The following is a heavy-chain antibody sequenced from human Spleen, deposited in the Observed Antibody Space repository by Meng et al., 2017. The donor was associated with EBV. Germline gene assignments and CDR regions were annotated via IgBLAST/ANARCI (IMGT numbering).Heavy chain of an antibody. CDR2: ITPIFGTT. J-gene: IGHJ5*02. CDR1: GGSFSDQT. CDR3: ASLTEYSSGSTS. D-gene: IGHD6-19*01. Sequence: QLVQSGSEVKKPGSSMKVSCKASGGSFSDQTISWVRQAPGQGPEWMAGITPIFGTTNYAQKFQDRDTIYADTSMATLSLELINLRPDDTAVYYCASLTEYSSGSTSWGQGTLVTVSS. V-gene: IGHV1-69*06.